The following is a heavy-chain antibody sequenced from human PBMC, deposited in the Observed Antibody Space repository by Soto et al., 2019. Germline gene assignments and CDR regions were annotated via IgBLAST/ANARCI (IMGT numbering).Heavy chain of an antibody. V-gene: IGHV3-9*01. J-gene: IGHJ6*04. CDR3: AKDRAGGYSCCMDV. CDR1: GFTFDDYA. D-gene: IGHD6-13*01. CDR2: ISWTSGSI. Sequence: GGSLRLSCAASGFTFDDYAMHWVRQAPGKGLEWGSGISWTSGSIGYADSVKGRFTISRDNAKNSLYLQMNSLRAEDTALYYSAKDRAGGYSCCMDVGGRVTHVTVSS.